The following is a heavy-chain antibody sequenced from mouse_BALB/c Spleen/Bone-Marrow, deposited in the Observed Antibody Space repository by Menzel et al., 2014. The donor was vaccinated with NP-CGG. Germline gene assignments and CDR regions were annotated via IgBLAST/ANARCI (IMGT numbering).Heavy chain of an antibody. CDR3: AGGNYYAMDY. J-gene: IGHJ4*01. Sequence: EVKLMESGGDLAKPGGSLKLSCAASGFTFSSYGMSWVRQTPDKRLEWVATISSGGSYTYYPDSVKGRFTISRDNAKNTLYLQMSSLKSEDTAMYYCAGGNYYAMDYWGQGTSVTVSS. D-gene: IGHD1-1*01. CDR2: ISSGGSYT. CDR1: GFTFSSYG. V-gene: IGHV5-6*01.